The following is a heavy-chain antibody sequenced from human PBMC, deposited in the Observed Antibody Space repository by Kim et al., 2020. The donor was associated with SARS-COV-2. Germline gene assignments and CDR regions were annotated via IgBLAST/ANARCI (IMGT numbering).Heavy chain of an antibody. J-gene: IGHJ4*02. V-gene: IGHV1-69*13. CDR3: ASEFGTYCGGDCYSRGSYYFDY. D-gene: IGHD2-21*02. CDR2: IIPIFGTA. Sequence: SVKVSCKASGGTFSSYAISWVRQAPGQGLEWMGGIIPIFGTANYAQKFQGRVTITADESTSTAYMELSSLRSEDTAVYYCASEFGTYCGGDCYSRGSYYFDYWGQGTLVTVSS. CDR1: GGTFSSYA.